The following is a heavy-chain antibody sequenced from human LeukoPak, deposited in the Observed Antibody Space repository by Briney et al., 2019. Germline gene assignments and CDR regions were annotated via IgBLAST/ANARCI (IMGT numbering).Heavy chain of an antibody. CDR3: ARDYYDSSGPGEYYYYMDV. CDR2: IYTSGST. V-gene: IGHV4-4*07. D-gene: IGHD3-22*01. CDR1: GGSISSYY. Sequence: PSETLSLTXTVSGGSISSYYWSWIRQPAGKGLEWTGRIYTSGSTNYNPSLKSRVTMSVDTSKNQFSLKLSSVTAADTAVYYCARDYYDSSGPGEYYYYMDVWGKGTTITVSS. J-gene: IGHJ6*03.